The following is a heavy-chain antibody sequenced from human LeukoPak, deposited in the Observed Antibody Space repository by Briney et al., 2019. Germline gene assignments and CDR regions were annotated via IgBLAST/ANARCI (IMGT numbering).Heavy chain of an antibody. V-gene: IGHV3-53*01. Sequence: GGSLRLSCAASGFTVSSNHMTWVRQAPGKGLEWVSEIYTGGLTFYADSVTGRFTISRDNSKNTVYLQMNSLGVEDTARYYCARDNAPAGGGLDYWGRGTLVTVSS. CDR1: GFTVSSNH. J-gene: IGHJ4*02. CDR3: ARDNAPAGGGLDY. D-gene: IGHD2-2*01. CDR2: IYTGGLT.